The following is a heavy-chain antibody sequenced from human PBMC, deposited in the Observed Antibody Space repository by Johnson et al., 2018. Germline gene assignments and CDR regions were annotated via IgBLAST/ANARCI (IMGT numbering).Heavy chain of an antibody. CDR3: AKASSSLSYHYYMDV. CDR1: GFTFSVYG. Sequence: QVQLVQSGGGVVQPGRSLRLSCAASGFTFSVYGMHWVRQAPGKGLEWVALISYDGSNEYYADSVKGRFTVSRDNSKNTLYLQMNSLRAEDTAVYYCAKASSSLSYHYYMDVWGKGTTVTVSS. V-gene: IGHV3-30*18. CDR2: ISYDGSNE. J-gene: IGHJ6*03. D-gene: IGHD6-13*01.